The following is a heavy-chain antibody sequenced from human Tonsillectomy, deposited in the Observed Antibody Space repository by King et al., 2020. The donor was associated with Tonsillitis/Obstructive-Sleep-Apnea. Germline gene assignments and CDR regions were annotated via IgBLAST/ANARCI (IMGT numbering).Heavy chain of an antibody. CDR3: TRVGTGGRYSYDI. CDR1: GFTFREYG. Sequence: VQLVESGGGLEQPGRSLRLSCTVSGFTFREYGMSWVRQAPGKGLEWVGFIRSKTYGGTTEYAASVKGRINISRDESKSIAYVQMNSLKTEDTAVYYCTRVGTGGRYSYDIWGQGTMVTVSS. D-gene: IGHD1-26*01. J-gene: IGHJ3*02. CDR2: IRSKTYGGTT. V-gene: IGHV3-49*04.